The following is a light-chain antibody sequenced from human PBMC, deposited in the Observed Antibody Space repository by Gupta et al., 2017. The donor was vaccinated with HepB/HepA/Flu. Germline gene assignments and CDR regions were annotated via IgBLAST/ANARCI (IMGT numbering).Light chain of an antibody. CDR3: EAWDDRVSGPV. V-gene: IGLV1-47*01. Sequence: QSVLTQPPSASGTPGQGVTISCSGSASNIGTNHVYWYQQHPGTAPKLLIYRNNQRPSGVPDRFSVSKSGTAASLAISGLRAEDEADYYCEAWDDRVSGPVFGGGTKLTVL. CDR1: ASNIGTNH. CDR2: RNN. J-gene: IGLJ2*01.